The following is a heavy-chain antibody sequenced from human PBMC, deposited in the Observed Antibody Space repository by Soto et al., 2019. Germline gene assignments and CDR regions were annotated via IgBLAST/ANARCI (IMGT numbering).Heavy chain of an antibody. D-gene: IGHD6-19*01. V-gene: IGHV1-69*13. Sequence: SVKVSCKASGCTYSSYAISWVRQAPGQGLEWMGGIIPIFGTANYAQKFQGRVTITADESTSTAYMELSSLRSEDTAVYYCAAYTIIAVAAHDSDYGMDVWCQGDSVAV. CDR1: GCTYSSYA. J-gene: IGHJ6*02. CDR2: IIPIFGTA. CDR3: AAYTIIAVAAHDSDYGMDV.